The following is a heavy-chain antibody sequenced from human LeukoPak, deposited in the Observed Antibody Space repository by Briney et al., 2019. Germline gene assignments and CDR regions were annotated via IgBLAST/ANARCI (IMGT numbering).Heavy chain of an antibody. J-gene: IGHJ4*02. Sequence: GGSLRLSCAASGFTFDDYAMHWVRQAPGKGLEWVSGISWNSGSIGYADSVKGRFTISRDNARNSLYLQMNSLGAEDTALYYCAKDKASYYYDSSGYLDYWGQGTLVTVSS. D-gene: IGHD3-22*01. V-gene: IGHV3-9*01. CDR2: ISWNSGSI. CDR1: GFTFDDYA. CDR3: AKDKASYYYDSSGYLDY.